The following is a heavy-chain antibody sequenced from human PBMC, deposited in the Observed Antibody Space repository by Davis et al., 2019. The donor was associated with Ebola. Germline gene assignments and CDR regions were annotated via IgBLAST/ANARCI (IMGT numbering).Heavy chain of an antibody. D-gene: IGHD5-12*01. V-gene: IGHV3-23*01. CDR1: GFTFSSYA. CDR2: ISGSGGST. J-gene: IGHJ6*04. CDR3: AKSRQTIVATIRTTYGMDV. Sequence: GESLKISCAASGFTFSSYAMSWVRQAPGKGLEWVSAISGSGGSTYYADSVKGRFTISRDNSKNTLYLQMNSLRAEDTAVYYCAKSRQTIVATIRTTYGMDVWGKGTTVTVSS.